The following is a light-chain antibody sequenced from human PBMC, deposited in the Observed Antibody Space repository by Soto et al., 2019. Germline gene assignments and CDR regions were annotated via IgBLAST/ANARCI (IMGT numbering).Light chain of an antibody. V-gene: IGKV3-20*01. J-gene: IGKJ3*01. CDR3: QQYGSSPRFT. CDR2: GAS. Sequence: EIVLTQSPGTLSLSPGERATLSCRASQSVSSSYLAWYQQKPGQAPRLLIYGASSSATGIPYRFSGSGSGPDFTLTISRREPEDFAVYYCQQYGSSPRFTFGPGTKVYIK. CDR1: QSVSSSY.